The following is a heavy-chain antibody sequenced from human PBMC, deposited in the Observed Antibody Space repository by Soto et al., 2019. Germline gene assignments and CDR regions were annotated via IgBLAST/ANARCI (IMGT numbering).Heavy chain of an antibody. D-gene: IGHD3-22*01. J-gene: IGHJ4*02. Sequence: GRSLRLASVASGFTFSSYAMHRERQARGNRLEWVAVISYEGSNKYYADSVKGRFTISRDNSKNTLYLQMNSLRAEDTDVYYCARAPDYYDSSGYHDYWGQGTLVTVSS. CDR1: GFTFSSYA. CDR2: ISYEGSNK. V-gene: IGHV3-30-3*01. CDR3: ARAPDYYDSSGYHDY.